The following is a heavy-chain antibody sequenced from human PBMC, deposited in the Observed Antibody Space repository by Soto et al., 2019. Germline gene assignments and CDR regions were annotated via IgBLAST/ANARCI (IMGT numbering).Heavy chain of an antibody. V-gene: IGHV5-51*01. Sequence: GESLKISCKTSGYRFTNSWIAWVRQKPGKGLEWMGIIYPGDSDTTYSPSFQGQVTISADESISTAYLQWSSLKASDTAMYYCTRDLDYGGNSETFEIWGQGTMVT. CDR2: IYPGDSDT. J-gene: IGHJ3*02. D-gene: IGHD4-17*01. CDR3: TRDLDYGGNSETFEI. CDR1: GYRFTNSW.